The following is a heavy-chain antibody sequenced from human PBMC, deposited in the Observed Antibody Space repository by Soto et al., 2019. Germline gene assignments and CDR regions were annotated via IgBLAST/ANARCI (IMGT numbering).Heavy chain of an antibody. Sequence: LKISCKGSGYSFTSYWIGWVRQMPGKGLEWMGIIYPGDSDTRYSPSFQGQVTISADKSISTAYLQWSSLKASDTAMYYCARSRNGYSARYYYYGMDVWGQGTTVTVSS. V-gene: IGHV5-51*01. CDR3: ARSRNGYSARYYYYGMDV. CDR2: IYPGDSDT. J-gene: IGHJ6*02. D-gene: IGHD5-18*01. CDR1: GYSFTSYW.